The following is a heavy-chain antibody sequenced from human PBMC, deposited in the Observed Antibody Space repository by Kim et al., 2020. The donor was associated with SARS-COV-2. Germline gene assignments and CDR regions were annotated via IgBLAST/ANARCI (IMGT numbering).Heavy chain of an antibody. Sequence: ASVKVSCKASGYTFTSYYMHWVRQAPGQGLEWMGIINPSGGSTSYAQKFQGRVTMTRDTSTSTVYMELSSLRSEDTAVYYCATWGGYCSSTSCYPSMGGRYYYYMDVWGKGTTVTVSS. CDR1: GYTFTSYY. V-gene: IGHV1-46*01. D-gene: IGHD2-2*01. J-gene: IGHJ6*03. CDR2: INPSGGST. CDR3: ATWGGYCSSTSCYPSMGGRYYYYMDV.